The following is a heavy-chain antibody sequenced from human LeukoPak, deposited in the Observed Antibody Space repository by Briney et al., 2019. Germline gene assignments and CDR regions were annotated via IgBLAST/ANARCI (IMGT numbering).Heavy chain of an antibody. CDR1: GGSISTYY. CDR2: IYYSGST. D-gene: IGHD5-12*01. J-gene: IGHJ3*02. CDR3: ATDYSGYDWFAFDI. Sequence: SETLSLTCTVSGGSISTYYWSWIRRPPGKGLEWVGYIYYSGSTRYNPSLKSRVTISVDTSKNQFSLKLSSVTAADTAVYYCATDYSGYDWFAFDIWGQGTMVTVSS. V-gene: IGHV4-59*01.